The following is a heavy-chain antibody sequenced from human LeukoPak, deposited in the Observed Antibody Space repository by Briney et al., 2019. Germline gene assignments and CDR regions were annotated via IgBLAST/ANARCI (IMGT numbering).Heavy chain of an antibody. Sequence: GGSLRLSCAASGFTFSSYAMHWVRQAPGKGLEWVAVISSDGSTEYYADSVKGRFTISRDNSINTLFLQMNSLRAEDTAVYYCARVSIFGVVIPPDFWGQGTLVTVSS. J-gene: IGHJ4*02. D-gene: IGHD3-3*02. V-gene: IGHV3-30*01. CDR3: ARVSIFGVVIPPDF. CDR1: GFTFSSYA. CDR2: ISSDGSTE.